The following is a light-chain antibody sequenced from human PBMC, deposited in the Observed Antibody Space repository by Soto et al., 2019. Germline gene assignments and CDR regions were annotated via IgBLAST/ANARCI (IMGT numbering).Light chain of an antibody. J-gene: IGLJ1*01. CDR1: NSDLGSYNL. Sequence: QSVLTQPASVSGSPGQSITISCTGTNSDLGSYNLVSWFQQHPGKAPKLIIFEVTNRPSGVSNRFSGSKSGNTASLTISGLQAEDEADYYCNSYISNNIPYVFGTGTKVTVL. CDR2: EVT. V-gene: IGLV2-14*02. CDR3: NSYISNNIPYV.